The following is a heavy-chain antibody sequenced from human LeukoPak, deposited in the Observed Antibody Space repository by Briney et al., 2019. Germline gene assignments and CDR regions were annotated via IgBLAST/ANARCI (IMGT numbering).Heavy chain of an antibody. V-gene: IGHV4-59*01. CDR2: ISYSGST. J-gene: IGHJ4*02. CDR1: GGSISSYY. D-gene: IGHD4-17*01. Sequence: SETLSPTCTVSGGSISSYYWSWIRQPPGKGLEWIGYISYSGSTNYNPALKSRVTISGDTSKNQFSLKLSSVTAADTAMYYCARGYKRTTVTTCHFDYWGQGTLVTVSS. CDR3: ARGYKRTTVTTCHFDY.